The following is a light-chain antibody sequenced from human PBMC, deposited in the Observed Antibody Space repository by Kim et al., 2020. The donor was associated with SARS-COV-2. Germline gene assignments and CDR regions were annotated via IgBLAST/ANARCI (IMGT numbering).Light chain of an antibody. J-gene: IGKJ1*01. CDR2: DAS. Sequence: LSPGERATLSCRASRSISNYLAWYQQKPGQPPRLLIYDASDRATGIPVRFSGSGSGTDFTLTISSLEPEDFAVYYCQQRGNWPWTFGQGTKVDIK. V-gene: IGKV3-11*01. CDR1: RSISNY. CDR3: QQRGNWPWT.